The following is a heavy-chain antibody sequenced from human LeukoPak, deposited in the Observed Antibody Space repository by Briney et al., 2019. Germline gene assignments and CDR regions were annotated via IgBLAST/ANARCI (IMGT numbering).Heavy chain of an antibody. CDR3: AKRGTMSSPYYFDY. J-gene: IGHJ4*02. V-gene: IGHV3-23*01. Sequence: GGSLRLSCAASGFTFSSYWMSWVRQAPAKGLEWVSAISARGDSTHYADSVKGRFTIPRDNSKNTLYLQMNSLRTEDPAVYYCAKRGTMSSPYYFDYWGQGALLTVSS. D-gene: IGHD3-10*02. CDR2: ISARGDST. CDR1: GFTFSSYW.